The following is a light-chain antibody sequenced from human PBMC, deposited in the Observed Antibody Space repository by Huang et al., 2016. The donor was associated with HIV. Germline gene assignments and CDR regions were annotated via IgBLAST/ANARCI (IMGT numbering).Light chain of an antibody. V-gene: IGKV3-11*01. CDR3: QQRSNWLT. CDR1: QSVSTY. J-gene: IGKJ4*01. Sequence: VLTQSPATLSLSPGERATLSCRARQSVSTYLAWYQQRPGQPPRLLISDASNRATGIPARFSGSGAGTDFTLTISSLEPEDFAVYYCQQRSNWLTFGGGTKV. CDR2: DAS.